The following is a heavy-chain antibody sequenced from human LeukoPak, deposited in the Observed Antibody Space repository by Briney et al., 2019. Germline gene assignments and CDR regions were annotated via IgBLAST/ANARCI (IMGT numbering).Heavy chain of an antibody. CDR3: ARGKTARLGALARRRYYYMDV. Sequence: SETLSLTCAVYGGSFSGYYWSWIRQPPGKGLEWIGEINHSGSTNYNPSLKSRVTISVDTSKNQFSLKLSSVTAADTAVYYCARGKTARLGALARRRYYYMDVWGKGTTVTVSS. CDR1: GGSFSGYY. D-gene: IGHD6-6*01. V-gene: IGHV4-34*01. J-gene: IGHJ6*03. CDR2: INHSGST.